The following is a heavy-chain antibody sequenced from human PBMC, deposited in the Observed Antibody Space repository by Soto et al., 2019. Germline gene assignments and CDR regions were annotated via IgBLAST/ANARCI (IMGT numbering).Heavy chain of an antibody. CDR3: ARGLRSDYYDSSGYPKHLDY. V-gene: IGHV4-34*01. D-gene: IGHD3-22*01. J-gene: IGHJ4*02. CDR2: INHNGIT. CDR1: GGSFSDYY. Sequence: SETLSLTCAVSGGSFSDYYWSWIGQPPGKGLEWIGEINHNGITNYNPSPTSRCTISVATYKNQFPLNLSSVTAADTDVYYCARGLRSDYYDSSGYPKHLDYWGQGTLVTVSS.